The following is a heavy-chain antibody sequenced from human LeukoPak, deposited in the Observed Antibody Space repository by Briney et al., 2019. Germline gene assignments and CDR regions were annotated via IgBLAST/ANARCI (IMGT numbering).Heavy chain of an antibody. Sequence: SETLSLTCTVSGGSISSYYWSWIRQPPGEGLEWIGYIYYSGSTNYNPSLKSRVTISVDTSRNQFSLKLRSVTAADTAVYYCARGDYYFDYWGEGTLVTVSS. CDR1: GGSISSYY. CDR2: IYYSGST. V-gene: IGHV4-59*01. J-gene: IGHJ4*02. CDR3: ARGDYYFDY.